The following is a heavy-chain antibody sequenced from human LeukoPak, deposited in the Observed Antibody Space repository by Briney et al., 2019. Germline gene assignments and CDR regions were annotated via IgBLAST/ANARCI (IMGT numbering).Heavy chain of an antibody. J-gene: IGHJ6*02. CDR3: AREGTVAGTYYYYGMDV. CDR2: ISSSSSTI. V-gene: IGHV3-48*01. CDR1: GFTFSSYS. Sequence: GGSLRLSCAASGFTFSSYSMNWVRQAPGKGLEWVSYISSSSSTIYYADSVKGRFTISRDNAKNSLYLQTNSLRAEDTAVYYCAREGTVAGTYYYYGMDVWGQGTTVTVSS. D-gene: IGHD6-19*01.